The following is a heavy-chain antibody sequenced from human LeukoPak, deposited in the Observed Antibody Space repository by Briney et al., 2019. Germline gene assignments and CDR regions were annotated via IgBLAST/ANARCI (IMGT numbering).Heavy chain of an antibody. CDR3: ARLLSGAYCGGDCYFDY. J-gene: IGHJ4*02. D-gene: IGHD2-21*02. V-gene: IGHV4-30-2*01. CDR2: IYHSGST. CDR1: GGSISSCGYS. Sequence: SQTLSLTCAVSGGSISSCGYSWSWIRQPPGKGLEWIGYIYHSGSTYYNPSLKSRVTISVDRSKNQFSLKLSSVTAADTAVYYCARLLSGAYCGGDCYFDYWGQGTLVTVSS.